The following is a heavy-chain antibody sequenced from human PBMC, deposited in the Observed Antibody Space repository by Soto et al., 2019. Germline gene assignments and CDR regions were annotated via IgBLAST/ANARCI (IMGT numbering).Heavy chain of an antibody. D-gene: IGHD3-22*01. V-gene: IGHV4-4*02. CDR1: GGSMSTTNG. J-gene: IGHJ6*02. CDR3: ARGPLSSGYPYYYYGMDV. Sequence: XETLSLTFSVSGGSMSTTNGWSWVRQRPVRGLEWIGEIYHSGSTDYNPSLKSRVAISVDKSKNQFSLRLSSVTAADAAVYYCARGPLSSGYPYYYYGMDVWGRGPTVTVSS. CDR2: IYHSGST.